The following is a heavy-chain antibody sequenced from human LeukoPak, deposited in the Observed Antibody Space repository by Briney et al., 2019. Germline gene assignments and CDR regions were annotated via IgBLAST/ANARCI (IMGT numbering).Heavy chain of an antibody. CDR2: IYSSGST. Sequence: SGPLSLTCAVAGGSISSSNWWSWVRQPPGKGLEWIGEIYSSGSTNYNPSLKSRGTISVDKSKNQFALELSSVTAADTAVYYCARDHDSSGRSFDYWGQGTLVTVSS. CDR1: GGSISSSNW. D-gene: IGHD3-22*01. V-gene: IGHV4-4*02. J-gene: IGHJ4*02. CDR3: ARDHDSSGRSFDY.